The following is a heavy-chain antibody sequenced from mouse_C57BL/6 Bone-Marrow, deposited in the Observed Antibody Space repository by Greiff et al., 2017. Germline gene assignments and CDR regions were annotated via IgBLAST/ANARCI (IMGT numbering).Heavy chain of an antibody. CDR2: INPNNGGT. Sequence: VQLQQSGPELVKPGASVKISCKASGYTFTDYYMNWVKQSHGKSLEWIGDINPNNGGTSYNQKFKGKATLTVDKSSSTAYMELRSLTSEDSAVYYCARQEKRWFAYWGQGTLVTVSA. CDR1: GYTFTDYY. V-gene: IGHV1-26*01. J-gene: IGHJ3*01. CDR3: ARQEKRWFAY.